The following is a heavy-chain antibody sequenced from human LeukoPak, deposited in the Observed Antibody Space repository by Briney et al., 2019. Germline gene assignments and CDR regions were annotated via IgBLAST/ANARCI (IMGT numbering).Heavy chain of an antibody. CDR3: ARSRIGYDFWSGYRTPGDFDY. CDR1: GYTFTGYY. CDR2: INPNSGGT. Sequence: ASVKVSCKASGYTFTGYYMHWVRQAPGQGLEWMGWINPNSGGTNYAQKFQGRVTMTRDTSISTAYMELSRLRSDDTAVYYCARSRIGYDFWSGYRTPGDFDYWGQGTLVTVSS. V-gene: IGHV1-2*02. J-gene: IGHJ4*02. D-gene: IGHD3-3*01.